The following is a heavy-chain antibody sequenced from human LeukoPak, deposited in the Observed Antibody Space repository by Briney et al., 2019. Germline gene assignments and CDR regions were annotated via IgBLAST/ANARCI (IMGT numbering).Heavy chain of an antibody. CDR3: ARDRRYYGSGSYYV. CDR2: ISAYNGNT. Sequence: ASVKVSCKASDYTFTSYGISWVRQAPGQGLEWMGWISAYNGNTNYAQKLQGRVTMTTDTSTSTAYMELGSLRSDDTAVYYCARDRRYYGSGSYYVWGQGTLVTVSS. V-gene: IGHV1-18*01. CDR1: DYTFTSYG. J-gene: IGHJ4*02. D-gene: IGHD3-10*01.